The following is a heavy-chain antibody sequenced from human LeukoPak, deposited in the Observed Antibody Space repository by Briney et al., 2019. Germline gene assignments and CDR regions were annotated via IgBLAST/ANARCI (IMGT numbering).Heavy chain of an antibody. CDR3: AKDIIKYCGGDCYPDY. V-gene: IGHV3-9*01. CDR2: ISWNSGSI. Sequence: GGSLRLSCAASGFTFDDYAMHWVRQAPGKGLEWVSGISWNSGSIGYADSVKGRFTISRDNAKNSLCLQMNSLRAEDTALYYCAKDIIKYCGGDCYPDYWGQGTLVTVSS. J-gene: IGHJ4*02. CDR1: GFTFDDYA. D-gene: IGHD2-21*02.